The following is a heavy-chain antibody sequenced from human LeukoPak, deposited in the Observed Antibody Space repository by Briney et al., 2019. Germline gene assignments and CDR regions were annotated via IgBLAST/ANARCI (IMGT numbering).Heavy chain of an antibody. D-gene: IGHD4-11*01. CDR2: IYYSGST. J-gene: IGHJ3*02. V-gene: IGHV4-59*01. Sequence: SETLSLTCTVSGGSISSYYWSWIRQPPGKGLDWIGYIYYSGSTNYNPSLKSRVTISVDTSKNQFSLKLSSVTAADTAVYYCARDGNSNYGLVAFDIWGQGTMVTVSS. CDR3: ARDGNSNYGLVAFDI. CDR1: GGSISSYY.